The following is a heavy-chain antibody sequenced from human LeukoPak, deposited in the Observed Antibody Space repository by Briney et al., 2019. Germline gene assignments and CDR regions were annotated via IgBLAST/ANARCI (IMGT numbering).Heavy chain of an antibody. Sequence: GGSLRLSCAASGFTFSDYYMSWIRQAPGKGLEWVSYISSSGSTIYYADSVKGRFTISRDNAKNSLYLQMNSLRAEDTAVYYCARESRGGSYLSHNAFDIWGQGTMVTVSS. CDR3: ARESRGGSYLSHNAFDI. CDR1: GFTFSDYY. CDR2: ISSSGSTI. J-gene: IGHJ3*02. V-gene: IGHV3-11*01. D-gene: IGHD1-26*01.